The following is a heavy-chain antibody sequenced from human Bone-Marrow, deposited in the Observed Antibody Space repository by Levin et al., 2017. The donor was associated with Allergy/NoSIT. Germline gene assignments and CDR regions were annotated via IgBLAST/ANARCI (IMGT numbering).Heavy chain of an antibody. D-gene: IGHD3-10*01. CDR1: GFTFSSYS. V-gene: IGHV3-21*01. CDR2: ISSSSSYI. J-gene: IGHJ3*02. CDR3: ARAWVRGVIEAFDI. Sequence: GGSLRLSCAASGFTFSSYSMNWVRQAPGKGLEWVSSISSSSSYIYYADSVKGRFTISRDNAKNSLYLQMNSLRAEDTAVYYCARAWVRGVIEAFDIWGQGTMVTVSS.